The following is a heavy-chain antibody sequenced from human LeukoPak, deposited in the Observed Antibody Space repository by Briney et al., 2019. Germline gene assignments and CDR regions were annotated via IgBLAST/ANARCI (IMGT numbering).Heavy chain of an antibody. CDR3: ARETTVTTAFDY. Sequence: GGSLKLSCAASGFTFSGSAMHWVRQAPGKGLEWVSVIYSGGSTYYADSVKGRFTISRDNSKNTLYLQMNSLRAEDTAVYYCARETTVTTAFDYWGQGTQVTVSS. V-gene: IGHV3-53*01. J-gene: IGHJ4*02. CDR2: IYSGGST. CDR1: GFTFSGSA. D-gene: IGHD4-17*01.